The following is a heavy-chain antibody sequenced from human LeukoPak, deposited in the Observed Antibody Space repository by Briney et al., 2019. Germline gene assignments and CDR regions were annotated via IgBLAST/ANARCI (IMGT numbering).Heavy chain of an antibody. D-gene: IGHD5-18*01. Sequence: ASVKVSCKLSGYNLAELSIHWVRQVPGKGLEWMGGFDPEDGDTFFAQKFQGRVTMTEDASTDTAYMELSSLRYEDTAVYYCATQDVDPTMGTGGYSDAFDVWGQGTLVTVSS. V-gene: IGHV1-24*01. CDR3: ATQDVDPTMGTGGYSDAFDV. CDR2: FDPEDGDT. CDR1: GYNLAELS. J-gene: IGHJ3*01.